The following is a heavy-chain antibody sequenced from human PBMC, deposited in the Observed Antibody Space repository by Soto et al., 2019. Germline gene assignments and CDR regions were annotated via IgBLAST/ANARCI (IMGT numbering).Heavy chain of an antibody. CDR2: IIPSLGIA. Sequence: QVQLVQSGAEVKKPGSSVKVSCKASGGTFSSYTISWVRQAPGQGLEWMGRIIPSLGIANYAQKFQGRVKITADKSTSTAYMERSSLRSEDTAVYYFASDREVGWFDPWGQGTLVTVSS. J-gene: IGHJ5*02. CDR3: ASDREVGWFDP. V-gene: IGHV1-69*02. D-gene: IGHD3-22*01. CDR1: GGTFSSYT.